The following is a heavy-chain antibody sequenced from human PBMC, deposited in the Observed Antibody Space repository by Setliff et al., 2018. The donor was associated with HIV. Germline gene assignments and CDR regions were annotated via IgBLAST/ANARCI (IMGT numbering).Heavy chain of an antibody. V-gene: IGHV3-23*01. CDR1: GFTFSTYA. CDR2: ISGSGGST. Sequence: LRLSCAASGFTFSTYAMSWVRQAPGKGLEWVSGISGSGGSTYYADSVRGLFTVSRDNSENTLYLQMKSLRAEDTAVYYCAKHPEVAFDIWGQGTMVTVSS. CDR3: AKHPEVAFDI. J-gene: IGHJ3*02.